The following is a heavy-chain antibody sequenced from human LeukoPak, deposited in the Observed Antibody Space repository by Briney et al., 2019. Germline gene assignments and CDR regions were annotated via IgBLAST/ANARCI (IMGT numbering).Heavy chain of an antibody. CDR2: ISVRSNYR. CDR3: VRLRRNSDRSGYYYYYDY. V-gene: IGHV3-21*01. J-gene: IGHJ4*02. CDR1: GFTFSSYA. Sequence: SGRSLRLSCAASGFTFSSYAMHWVRQAPGKGLEWVSSISVRSNYRYYADSVRGRFTISRDDARDSLFLQMNSLRAEDTAVYFCVRLRRNSDRSGYYYYYDYWGQGTLVTVSS. D-gene: IGHD3-22*01.